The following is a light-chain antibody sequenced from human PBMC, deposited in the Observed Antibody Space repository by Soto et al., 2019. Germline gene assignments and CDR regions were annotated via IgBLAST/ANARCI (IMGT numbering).Light chain of an antibody. CDR2: SSN. Sequence: QSVLTQPPSASGTPGQRVTISCSGSDSNIGSNTVNWYQQLPGTAPKLLVYSSNQRPSGVPDRFSGSKSGTSASLAISGLQSEDEADYYCAAWDGSLNGVVFGGGTKLTVL. V-gene: IGLV1-44*01. J-gene: IGLJ3*02. CDR1: DSNIGSNT. CDR3: AAWDGSLNGVV.